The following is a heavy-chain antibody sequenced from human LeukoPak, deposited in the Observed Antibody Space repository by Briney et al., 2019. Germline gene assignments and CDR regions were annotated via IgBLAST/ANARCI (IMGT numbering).Heavy chain of an antibody. CDR1: GYIFSRYW. CDR3: VASSGWSRGFDY. J-gene: IGHJ4*02. CDR2: IYPADSDT. D-gene: IGHD6-19*01. Sequence: GESLKISCKGSGYIFSRYWIGWVRQMPGKGLEWMGIIYPADSDTRYSPSFQGQVTISADKSISTAYLQWSSLKASDIAMYYCVASSGWSRGFDYWGQGALVTVSS. V-gene: IGHV5-51*01.